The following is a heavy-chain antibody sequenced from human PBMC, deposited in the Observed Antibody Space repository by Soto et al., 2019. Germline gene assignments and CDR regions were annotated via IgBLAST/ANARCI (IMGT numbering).Heavy chain of an antibody. J-gene: IGHJ4*02. CDR2: IYYSGST. D-gene: IGHD3-22*01. Sequence: PSETLSLTCTVSGGSISSYYWSWIRQPPGKGLEWIGYIYYSGSTNYNPSLKSRVTISVDTSKNQFSLKLSSVTAADTAVYYCARYTYYYDSSGPYYFDYWGQGTLVTVSS. CDR1: GGSISSYY. CDR3: ARYTYYYDSSGPYYFDY. V-gene: IGHV4-59*01.